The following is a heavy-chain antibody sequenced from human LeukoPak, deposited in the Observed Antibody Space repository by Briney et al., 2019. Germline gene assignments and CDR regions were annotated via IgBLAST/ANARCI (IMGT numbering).Heavy chain of an antibody. D-gene: IGHD3-9*01. CDR3: ASTLGYYDILTGYYHY. CDR2: ISSSGSTI. J-gene: IGHJ4*02. Sequence: GGSLRLSCAASGFTFSSYEMNWVRQAPGKGLEWVSYISSSGSTIYYADSVKGRFTISRDNAKNSLYLRMNSLRAEDTAVYYCASTLGYYDILTGYYHYWGQGTLVTVSS. CDR1: GFTFSSYE. V-gene: IGHV3-48*03.